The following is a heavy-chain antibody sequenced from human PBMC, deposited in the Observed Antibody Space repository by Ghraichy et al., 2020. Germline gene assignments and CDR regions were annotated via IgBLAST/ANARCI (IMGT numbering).Heavy chain of an antibody. D-gene: IGHD2-2*01. J-gene: IGHJ6*02. CDR1: GYTFTSYG. V-gene: IGHV1-18*01. CDR3: ARGGIVVVPAAALGHYYYYGMDV. Sequence: ASVKVSCKASGYTFTSYGISWVRQAPGQGLEWMGWISAYNGNTNYAQKLQGRVTMTTDTSTSTAYMELRSLRSDDTAVYYCARGGIVVVPAAALGHYYYYGMDVWGQGTTVTVSS. CDR2: ISAYNGNT.